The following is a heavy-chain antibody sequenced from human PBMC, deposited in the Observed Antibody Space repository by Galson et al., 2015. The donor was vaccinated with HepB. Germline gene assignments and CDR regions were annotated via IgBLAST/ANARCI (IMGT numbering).Heavy chain of an antibody. CDR2: TYYRSKWYY. Sequence: CAISGDSVSSNSAAWNWIRQSPSRGLEWLGRTYYRSKWYYDYAASVKSRITFNPDAARNQFSLQLNSVTPEDTAAYYCARDGYSSGWYWFDPWGQGTLVTVSS. CDR1: GDSVSSNSAA. D-gene: IGHD6-19*01. V-gene: IGHV6-1*01. J-gene: IGHJ5*02. CDR3: ARDGYSSGWYWFDP.